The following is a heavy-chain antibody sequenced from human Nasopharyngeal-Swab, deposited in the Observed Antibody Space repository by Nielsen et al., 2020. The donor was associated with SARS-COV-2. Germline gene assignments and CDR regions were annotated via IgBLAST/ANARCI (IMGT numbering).Heavy chain of an antibody. Sequence: GESLNISCAASGFTFRSYAMSWVRQAPGQGPEWVSAISGGGGGNTYYSDSVQGRFTTSRDDSKNTLYLQMNSLRAEDTAIYYCAKLVSSSAADPDYWGQGTLVTVSS. D-gene: IGHD6-6*01. J-gene: IGHJ4*02. V-gene: IGHV3-23*01. CDR2: ISGGGGGNT. CDR3: AKLVSSSAADPDY. CDR1: GFTFRSYA.